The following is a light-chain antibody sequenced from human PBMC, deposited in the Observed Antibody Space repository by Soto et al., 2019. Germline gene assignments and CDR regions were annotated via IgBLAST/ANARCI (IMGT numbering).Light chain of an antibody. CDR3: QQSYSTPLT. CDR2: AAS. CDR1: QSISSC. Sequence: DIQMTQSPSSLSASVGDRVTITCRASQSISSCLNWYQQKPGKAPNLLIYAASTLQSGVPSRFSGSVSGTDFTLTISGLQPEDFAIYYCQQSYSTPLTFGGGTNVEIK. J-gene: IGKJ4*01. V-gene: IGKV1-39*01.